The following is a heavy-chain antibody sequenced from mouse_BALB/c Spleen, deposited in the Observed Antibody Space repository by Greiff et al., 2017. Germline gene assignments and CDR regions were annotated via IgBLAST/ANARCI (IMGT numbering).Heavy chain of an antibody. CDR2: ISSGGSYT. D-gene: IGHD2-3*01. J-gene: IGHJ2*01. V-gene: IGHV5-9-3*01. CDR1: GFTFSSYA. Sequence: EVQLVESGGGLVKPGGSLKLSCAASGFTFSSYAMSWVRQTPEKRLEWVATISSGGSYTYYPDSVKGRFTISRDNAKNTLYLQMSSLRSEDTAMYYCAKSYDGFPYYFDYWGQGTTLTVSS. CDR3: AKSYDGFPYYFDY.